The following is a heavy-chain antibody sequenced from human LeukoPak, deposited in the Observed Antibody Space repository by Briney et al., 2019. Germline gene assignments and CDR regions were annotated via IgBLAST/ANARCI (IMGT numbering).Heavy chain of an antibody. CDR2: LYSGGST. Sequence: PGGSLRLSCAASGFTVSRNYMSWVRQAPGKGLEWVSVLYSGGSTYYADSVKGRFTISRDNAKNTLYLQMNSLRVEDTAVYYCAKDRLNYYGSGGFYNWGQGTLVTVSS. V-gene: IGHV3-66*01. CDR3: AKDRLNYYGSGGFYN. D-gene: IGHD3-10*01. CDR1: GFTVSRNY. J-gene: IGHJ4*02.